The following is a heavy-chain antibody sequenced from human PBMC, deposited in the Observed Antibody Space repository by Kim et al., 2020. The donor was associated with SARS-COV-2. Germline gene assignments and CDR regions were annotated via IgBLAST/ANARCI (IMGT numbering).Heavy chain of an antibody. V-gene: IGHV3-49*04. D-gene: IGHD6-13*01. CDR1: GFTFDDFA. CDR2: IRSKVYGGTA. Sequence: GGSLRLSCSGSGFTFDDFALSWVRQAPGKGLELVGFIRSKVYGGTAEFAASVKGRFTISRDASKSIAYLQMNSLKTDDTGVYYCARDGHAGYSSSWY. J-gene: IGHJ2*01. CDR3: ARDGHAGYSSSWY.